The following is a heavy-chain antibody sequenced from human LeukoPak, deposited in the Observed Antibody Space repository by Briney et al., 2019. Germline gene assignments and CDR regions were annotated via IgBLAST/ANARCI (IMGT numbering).Heavy chain of an antibody. Sequence: SETLSLTCTVSGSSINSGYYWGWIRQPPGKGLEWIGSLYHSGTIYYNPSLKSRVTISVVTSKNQFSLKLSSVTAADTAAYYCARSVSGGKTIDYWGQGTLVTVSS. CDR3: ARSVSGGKTIDY. CDR2: LYHSGTI. CDR1: GSSINSGYY. D-gene: IGHD4-23*01. J-gene: IGHJ4*02. V-gene: IGHV4-38-2*02.